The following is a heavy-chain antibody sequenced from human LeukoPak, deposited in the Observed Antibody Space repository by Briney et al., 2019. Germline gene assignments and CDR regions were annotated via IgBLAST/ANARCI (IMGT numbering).Heavy chain of an antibody. D-gene: IGHD5-18*01. Sequence: PSETLSLTCAVYGVSFSGYYWSWIRQPPGKGLEWIGEINHSGSTNYNPSLKSRVTISVDTSKNQFSLKLSSVTAADTAVYYCARRRGYSYGLDYWGQGTLVTVSS. V-gene: IGHV4-34*01. CDR2: INHSGST. CDR1: GVSFSGYY. CDR3: ARRRGYSYGLDY. J-gene: IGHJ4*02.